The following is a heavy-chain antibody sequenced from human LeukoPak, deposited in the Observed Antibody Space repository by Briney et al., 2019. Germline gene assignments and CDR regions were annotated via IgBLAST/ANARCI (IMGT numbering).Heavy chain of an antibody. D-gene: IGHD3-10*01. CDR2: INHSGST. CDR3: ARDDSGSYDY. Sequence: SETLSLTCAVYGGSFSGYYWSWIRQPPGKGLEWIGEINHSGSTNYNPSLKSRVTISVDTSKNQFSLKLSSVTAADTAVYYCARDDSGSYDYWGQGTLVTVSS. J-gene: IGHJ4*02. V-gene: IGHV4-34*01. CDR1: GGSFSGYY.